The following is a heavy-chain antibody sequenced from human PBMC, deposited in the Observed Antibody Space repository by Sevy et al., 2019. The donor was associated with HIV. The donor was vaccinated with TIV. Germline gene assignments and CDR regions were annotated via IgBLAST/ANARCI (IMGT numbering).Heavy chain of an antibody. CDR2: IIYDGSKK. Sequence: GGSLRLSCAASGFTFSSYAMHWVRQAPGKGLEWVADIIYDGSKKYYADSVKGRFTITRDNSKNTLYLQLNSLRAEDTAIYYCAREQHDYAGNVRTGWFDPWGQGTLVTVSS. D-gene: IGHD4-17*01. CDR1: GFTFSSYA. J-gene: IGHJ5*02. V-gene: IGHV3-30-3*01. CDR3: AREQHDYAGNVRTGWFDP.